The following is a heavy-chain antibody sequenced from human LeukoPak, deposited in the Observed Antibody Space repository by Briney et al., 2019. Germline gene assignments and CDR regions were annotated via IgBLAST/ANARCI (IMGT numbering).Heavy chain of an antibody. J-gene: IGHJ4*02. CDR3: ARHLRAVAGGRYFDY. V-gene: IGHV4-59*08. CDR2: IYHNGGT. CDR1: GGSISGYY. Sequence: SETLSLTCTVSGGSISGYYWSWIRQPPGNGLEWIGYIYHNGGTNYNPSLQSRLTISVDTSKNQFSLKLSSVTAADTAVYYCARHLRAVAGGRYFDYWGQGTQVTVSS. D-gene: IGHD6-19*01.